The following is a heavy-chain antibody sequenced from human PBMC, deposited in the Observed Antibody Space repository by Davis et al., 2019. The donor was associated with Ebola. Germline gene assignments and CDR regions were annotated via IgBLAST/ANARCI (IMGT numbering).Heavy chain of an antibody. CDR1: GFSFSKYA. V-gene: IGHV3-23*01. J-gene: IGHJ6*02. D-gene: IGHD3-10*01. Sequence: GGSLRLSCAASGFSFSKYAMSWVRQAPGKGLEWVSVISGSGDSTYNADSVKGRFTISRDDSKNTVYLEMNSLRAEDTAVYHCAKGGSGLAYYYPMDVWGQGTTVTVSS. CDR3: AKGGSGLAYYYPMDV. CDR2: ISGSGDST.